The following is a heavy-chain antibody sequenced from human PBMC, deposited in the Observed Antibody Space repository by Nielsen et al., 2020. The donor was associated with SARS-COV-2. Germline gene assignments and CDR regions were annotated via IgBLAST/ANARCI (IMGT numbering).Heavy chain of an antibody. Sequence: GRFTISRGNAKNSVYLQMNSLRADDTAVYYCARVGSRLRVGMDVWGQGATVTVSS. CDR3: ARVGSRLRVGMDV. D-gene: IGHD5-12*01. V-gene: IGHV3-11*06. J-gene: IGHJ6*02.